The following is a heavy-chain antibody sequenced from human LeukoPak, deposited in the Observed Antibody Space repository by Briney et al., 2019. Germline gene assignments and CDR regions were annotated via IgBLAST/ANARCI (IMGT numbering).Heavy chain of an antibody. CDR1: GFTSSGSA. D-gene: IGHD3-22*01. V-gene: IGHV3-73*01. Sequence: PGGSLRLSCAASGFTSSGSAMHWVRQASGKGLEWVGRIRSKANSYATAYAASVKGRFTISRDDSKNTAYLQMNSLKTEDTAVYYCTRHYYDSSGYYSFDYWGQGTLVTVSS. CDR3: TRHYYDSSGYYSFDY. J-gene: IGHJ4*02. CDR2: IRSKANSYAT.